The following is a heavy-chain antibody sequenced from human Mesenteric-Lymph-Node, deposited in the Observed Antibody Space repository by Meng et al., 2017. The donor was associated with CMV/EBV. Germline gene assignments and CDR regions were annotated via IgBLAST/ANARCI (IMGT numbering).Heavy chain of an antibody. J-gene: IGHJ4*02. Sequence: GFTFSSCAMSWVRQAPGEGLEWVSTISGSGGSTYYADSVKGRFTISRDNSKNTLYLQMNNLRAEDTARYYCAKDGIYDTSRYYHFDYWGQGTLVTVSS. D-gene: IGHD3-22*01. CDR2: ISGSGGST. CDR3: AKDGIYDTSRYYHFDY. V-gene: IGHV3-23*01. CDR1: GFTFSSCA.